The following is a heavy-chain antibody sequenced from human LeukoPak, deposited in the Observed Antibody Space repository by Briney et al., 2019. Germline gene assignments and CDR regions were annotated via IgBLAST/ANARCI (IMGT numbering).Heavy chain of an antibody. CDR3: AKEPREYCSSTSCPNWFDS. CDR2: ISASGGTT. CDR1: GFTVNNYA. D-gene: IGHD2-2*01. Sequence: GGSLRLSCAASGFTVNNYAMSWVRPAPGKGLEWVSAISASGGTTYYADSVKGRFTISRDNSENTLFLQMNSLRAEDTAVYYCAKEPREYCSSTSCPNWFDSWGQGTLVTVSS. V-gene: IGHV3-23*01. J-gene: IGHJ5*01.